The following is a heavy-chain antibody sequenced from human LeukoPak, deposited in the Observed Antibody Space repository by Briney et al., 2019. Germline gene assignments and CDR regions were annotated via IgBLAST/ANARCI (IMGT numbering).Heavy chain of an antibody. D-gene: IGHD4/OR15-4a*01. CDR2: IYYSGCT. CDR1: VGSLSNYL. V-gene: IGHV4-59*01. CDR3: ARGPPSTYGAGVY. J-gene: IGHJ4*02. Sequence: SQTVSLTCTVSVGSLSNYLWSGIRQPPAKGLEWIGYIYYSGCTIYFPSLVSRGTISLDTAKNQLSLKLTSVTAADTAVYYCARGPPSTYGAGVYWGQGTLVTVS.